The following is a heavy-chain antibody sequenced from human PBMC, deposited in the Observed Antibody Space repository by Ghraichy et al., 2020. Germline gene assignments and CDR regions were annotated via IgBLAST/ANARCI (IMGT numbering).Heavy chain of an antibody. Sequence: ASVKVSCKASGYTFSGYYMHWVRQAPGQGLEWMGWINPNGGGTNYAQKFQGWVTMTRDTSISTAYMELRSLKSDDTAVYYCARARPYSFYSGMDVWGQGTTVTVSS. V-gene: IGHV1-2*04. J-gene: IGHJ6*02. CDR2: INPNGGGT. CDR1: GYTFSGYY. CDR3: ARARPYSFYSGMDV.